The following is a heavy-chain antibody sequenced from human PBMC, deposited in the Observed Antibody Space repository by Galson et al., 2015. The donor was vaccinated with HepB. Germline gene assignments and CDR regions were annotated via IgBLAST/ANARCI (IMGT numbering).Heavy chain of an antibody. D-gene: IGHD2-2*01. CDR2: ISGSGGST. V-gene: IGHV3-23*01. J-gene: IGHJ4*01. CDR3: AKGGVGAYCTSTSCHNFDY. CDR1: GFTFSNYA. Sequence: SLRLSCAASGFTFSNYAMSWVRQAPGKGLEWVSAISGSGGSTYYADSVKGRFTISRDNSKNKLYLQMNSLRAEDTAVYYCAKGGVGAYCTSTSCHNFDYWGHGILVTVSS.